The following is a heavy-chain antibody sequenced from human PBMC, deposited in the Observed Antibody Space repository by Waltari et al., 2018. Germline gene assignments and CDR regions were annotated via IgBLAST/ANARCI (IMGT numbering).Heavy chain of an antibody. CDR1: NFYIRDCYY. Sequence: QVQLQESGPGLVKPSETLSLTCAVSNFYIRDCYYWGWIRQSPGKGLEWIGSIYHSGTTHYNPSLESRVTISVDRSRNQFSLKVTSVSAADTAVYFCARDQRFLESLYPYYYALDAWGRGITVTVSS. D-gene: IGHD3-3*01. V-gene: IGHV4-38-2*02. CDR2: IYHSGTT. J-gene: IGHJ6*02. CDR3: ARDQRFLESLYPYYYALDA.